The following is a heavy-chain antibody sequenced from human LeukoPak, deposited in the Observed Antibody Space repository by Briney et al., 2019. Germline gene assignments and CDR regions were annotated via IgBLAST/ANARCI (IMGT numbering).Heavy chain of an antibody. D-gene: IGHD1-26*01. V-gene: IGHV4-4*08. Sequence: SETLSLTCTVSGDSFNNYYWHWIRQPPGKSLDWIGYIYFTGSTNYNPSLESRVTMSVDTSKNQFSLYLSSVTAADTAIYYCARSIVGYDWNFDQWGQGILVTVSS. CDR2: IYFTGST. CDR3: ARSIVGYDWNFDQ. J-gene: IGHJ4*02. CDR1: GDSFNNYY.